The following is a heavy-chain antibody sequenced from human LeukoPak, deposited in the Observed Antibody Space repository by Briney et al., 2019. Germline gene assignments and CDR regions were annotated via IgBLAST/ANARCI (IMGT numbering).Heavy chain of an antibody. CDR3: ATDKIGDQAFDI. J-gene: IGHJ3*02. Sequence: ASVKVSCKASGYTFTGYYMHWVRQAPGQGLEWMGWINPNSGGTNYAQKFQGWVTMTEDTSTDTAYMELSSLRSEDTAVYYCATDKIGDQAFDIWGQGTMVTVSS. V-gene: IGHV1-2*04. CDR1: GYTFTGYY. D-gene: IGHD2/OR15-2a*01. CDR2: INPNSGGT.